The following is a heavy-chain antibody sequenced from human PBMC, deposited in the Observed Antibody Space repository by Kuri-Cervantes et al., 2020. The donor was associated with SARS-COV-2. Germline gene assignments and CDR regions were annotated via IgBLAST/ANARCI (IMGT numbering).Heavy chain of an antibody. V-gene: IGHV1-69*04. CDR2: IIPILGTA. D-gene: IGHD3-3*01. CDR3: ARVGYDFWSGPNWFDP. CDR1: GGTFSSYA. Sequence: SVKVSCKASGGTFSSYAISWVRQAPGQGLEWMGRIIPILGTANYAQKFQGRVTITADKSTSTAYMELSSLRSEDSAVYYCARVGYDFWSGPNWFDPWGQGTLVTVSS. J-gene: IGHJ5*02.